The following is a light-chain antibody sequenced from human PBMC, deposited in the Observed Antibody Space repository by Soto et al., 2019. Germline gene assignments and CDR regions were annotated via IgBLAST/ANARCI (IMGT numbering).Light chain of an antibody. CDR3: SSYTSSSTYV. CDR1: SSDVGSYNF. Sequence: QSVLTQPASVSGSPGQSITISCTGTSSDVGSYNFVSWYQQHPGEAPELMVYDVSTRPSGVSNRFSGSKSGNTASLTISGLQAEDEADYYCSSYTSSSTYVFGAGTKVTVL. CDR2: DVS. J-gene: IGLJ1*01. V-gene: IGLV2-14*01.